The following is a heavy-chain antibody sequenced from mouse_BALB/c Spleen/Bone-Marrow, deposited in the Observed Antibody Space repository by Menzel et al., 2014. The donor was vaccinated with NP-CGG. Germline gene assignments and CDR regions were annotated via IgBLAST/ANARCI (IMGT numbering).Heavy chain of an antibody. CDR1: GYAFTNYL. Sequence: QVQLQQSGAELVRPGTSVKVSCKASGYAFTNYLIEWVKQRPGQGLEWIGVINPGCGGTNYIEKFKGKETLTADKSSSNAYMQLSSLTSDDSAVYFCARIYYGNYYWGQGTTRTVSS. V-gene: IGHV1-54*03. CDR3: ARIYYGNYY. CDR2: INPGCGGT. J-gene: IGHJ2*01. D-gene: IGHD2-1*01.